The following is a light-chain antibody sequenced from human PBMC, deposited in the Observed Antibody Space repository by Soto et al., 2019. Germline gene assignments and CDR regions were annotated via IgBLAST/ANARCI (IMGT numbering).Light chain of an antibody. V-gene: IGLV2-14*03. CDR2: EVS. Sequence: QSVLAQPASVSRSPGQSIAISCTGTSSYVGAYNYVSWYQQHPGKAPKLIVHEVSDRPSGVSDRFSGSKSGNTASLTISGLQAEDEAAYYCSSYTGAYTLVFGTGTKVTVL. J-gene: IGLJ1*01. CDR1: SSYVGAYNY. CDR3: SSYTGAYTLV.